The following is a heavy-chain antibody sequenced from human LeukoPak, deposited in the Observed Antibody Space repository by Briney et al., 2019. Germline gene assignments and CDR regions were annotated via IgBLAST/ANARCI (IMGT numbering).Heavy chain of an antibody. D-gene: IGHD1-1*01. V-gene: IGHV1-69*04. Sequence: SVKVSCKTSGYTFSTYGISWVRQAPGQGLEWMGRIIPILGIANYAQKFQGRVTITADKSTSTAYMELSSLRSEDTAVYYCASSTGTTPNFDYWGQGTLVTVSS. CDR2: IIPILGIA. J-gene: IGHJ4*02. CDR3: ASSTGTTPNFDY. CDR1: GYTFSTYG.